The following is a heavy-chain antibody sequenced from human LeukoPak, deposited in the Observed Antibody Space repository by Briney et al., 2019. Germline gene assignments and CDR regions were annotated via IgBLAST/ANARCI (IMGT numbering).Heavy chain of an antibody. CDR2: TYYSGRT. Sequence: SETLSLTCTVSGGSINSYYWSWIRQPPGKGLEWIGYTYYSGRTNYNPSLKSRVTISVDTSKNQFSLKLSSVTAADTAVYYCARGELRGVFDYWGQGTLVTVSS. J-gene: IGHJ4*02. D-gene: IGHD1-7*01. CDR3: ARGELRGVFDY. CDR1: GGSINSYY. V-gene: IGHV4-59*01.